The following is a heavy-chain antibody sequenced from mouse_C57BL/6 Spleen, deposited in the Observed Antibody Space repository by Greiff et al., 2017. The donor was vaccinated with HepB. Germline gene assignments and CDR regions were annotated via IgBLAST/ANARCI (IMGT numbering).Heavy chain of an antibody. CDR2: IDPETGGT. Sequence: VQLQQSGAELVRPGASVTLSCKASGYTFTDYEMHWVKQTPVHGLEWIGAIDPETGGTAYNQKFKGKAILTADKSSSTAYMELRSLTSEDSAVYYCAHYYGSSYWYFNVWGTGTPVTVPS. V-gene: IGHV1-15*01. D-gene: IGHD1-1*01. J-gene: IGHJ1*03. CDR1: GYTFTDYE. CDR3: AHYYGSSYWYFNV.